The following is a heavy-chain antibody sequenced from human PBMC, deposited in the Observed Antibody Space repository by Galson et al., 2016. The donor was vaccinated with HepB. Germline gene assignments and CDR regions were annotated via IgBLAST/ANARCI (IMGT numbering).Heavy chain of an antibody. CDR3: AHGLYGSPQFYYFGLDI. V-gene: IGHV2-5*02. J-gene: IGHJ6*02. D-gene: IGHD3-10*01. CDR1: GFSLNTGGVN. CDR2: VFWDDNE. Sequence: PALVKPTQTLTLTCTFSGFSLNTGGVNLGWVRQPPGKALEWLALVFWDDNEHYNPSLKSRLSITKDTSNSRVVLTMTNMDPMDTATYSCAHGLYGSPQFYYFGLDIWGQGATVIVSS.